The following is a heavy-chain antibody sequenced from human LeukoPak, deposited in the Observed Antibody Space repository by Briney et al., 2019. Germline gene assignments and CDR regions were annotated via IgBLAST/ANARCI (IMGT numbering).Heavy chain of an antibody. CDR1: GFTFSDYY. CDR3: ARENDFWSGFPSPMDV. Sequence: GGSLRLSCAASGFTFSDYYMSWLRQAPGKGLEWVSYISSSGSTIYYADSVKGRFTISRDNAKNSLYLQMNSLRAEDTAVYYCARENDFWSGFPSPMDVWGKGTTVTVSS. D-gene: IGHD3-3*01. CDR2: ISSSGSTI. V-gene: IGHV3-11*01. J-gene: IGHJ6*03.